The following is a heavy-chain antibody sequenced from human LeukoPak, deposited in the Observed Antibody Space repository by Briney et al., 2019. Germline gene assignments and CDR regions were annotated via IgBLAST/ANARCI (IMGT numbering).Heavy chain of an antibody. D-gene: IGHD3-22*01. CDR3: ARGVWGSGKYYYDSSGHYMDV. CDR1: GFTFSSYS. J-gene: IGHJ6*03. CDR2: ISSSSSTI. V-gene: IGHV3-48*01. Sequence: GGSLRLSCAASGFTFSSYSMNWVRQAPGKGLEWVSYISSSSSTIYYADSVKGRFTISRDNAKNSLYLQMNSLRAEDTAVYYCARGVWGSGKYYYDSSGHYMDVWGKGTTVTVSS.